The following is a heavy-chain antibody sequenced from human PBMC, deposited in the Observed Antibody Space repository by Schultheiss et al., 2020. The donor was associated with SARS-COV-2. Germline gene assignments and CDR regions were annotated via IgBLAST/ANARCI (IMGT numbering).Heavy chain of an antibody. Sequence: ASVKVSCKTSGYTFTSHGISWVRQAPGQGFEWMGWISGYNGYTDYAQKFQGRITMTTDTSTSTAYMELRNLRSGDTAVYYCARIGGNSPEDYWGQGTLVTVSS. V-gene: IGHV1-18*04. CDR3: ARIGGNSPEDY. J-gene: IGHJ4*02. CDR2: ISGYNGYT. D-gene: IGHD4-23*01. CDR1: GYTFTSHG.